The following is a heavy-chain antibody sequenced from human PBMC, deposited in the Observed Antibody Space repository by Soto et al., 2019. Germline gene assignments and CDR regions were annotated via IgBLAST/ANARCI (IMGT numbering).Heavy chain of an antibody. J-gene: IGHJ4*02. CDR2: IYHSGST. V-gene: IGHV4-30-2*01. D-gene: IGHD2-21*02. Sequence: QLPLQESGSGLVKPSQTLSLTCAVSGGSISSDGYSWSSIRQPPGKGLECIGYIYHSGSTYYNPSLKSRVTTALDRSNNQFSLKLSSVTAADTAVYYCARGPDCGGDCCPYYLDSWGQGTLVTVSS. CDR1: GGSISSDGYS. CDR3: ARGPDCGGDCCPYYLDS.